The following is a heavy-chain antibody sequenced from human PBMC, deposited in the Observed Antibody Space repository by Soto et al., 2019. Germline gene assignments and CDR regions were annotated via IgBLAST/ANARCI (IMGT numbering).Heavy chain of an antibody. V-gene: IGHV3-48*02. Sequence: RLSCAASGFTVSSNYMIWVRQAPGKGLEWVSYITSSSSTIYYADSVKGRFTISRDNAKNSLYLQMNRLRDEDTAVYYCTRALSGRYSPDYWGQGTLVTVSS. D-gene: IGHD1-26*01. CDR2: ITSSSSTI. CDR1: GFTVSSNY. CDR3: TRALSGRYSPDY. J-gene: IGHJ4*02.